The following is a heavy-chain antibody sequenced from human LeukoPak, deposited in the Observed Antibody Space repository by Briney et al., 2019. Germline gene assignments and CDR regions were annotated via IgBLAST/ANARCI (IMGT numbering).Heavy chain of an antibody. CDR2: IIPIFGTA. V-gene: IGHV1-69*05. J-gene: IGHJ5*02. Sequence: SVKVSCKASGGTFSSYAISCVRQAPGQGLEWVGRIIPIFGTANYAQKFQGRVTSTTDEYTSPAYMQLSSTRSEDPHVYYCAKGRDGYNYGDWFDPWGQGNLVTVSS. CDR3: AKGRDGYNYGDWFDP. D-gene: IGHD5-24*01. CDR1: GGTFSSYA.